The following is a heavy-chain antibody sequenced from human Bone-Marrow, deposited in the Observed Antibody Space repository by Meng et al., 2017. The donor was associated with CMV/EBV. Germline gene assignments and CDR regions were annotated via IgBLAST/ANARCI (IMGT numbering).Heavy chain of an antibody. Sequence: GESLKISCAASGFTFSSSWMSWVRQAPGKGLEWVANIKQDGSEKYYVDSVKGGFTISRDNAKNSLYLHMNSLRAEDTAVYYCARDVGYYYGSGSWGPFDPWGQGTLVNGAS. D-gene: IGHD3-10*01. CDR1: GFTFSSSW. CDR3: ARDVGYYYGSGSWGPFDP. V-gene: IGHV3-7*01. J-gene: IGHJ5*02. CDR2: IKQDGSEK.